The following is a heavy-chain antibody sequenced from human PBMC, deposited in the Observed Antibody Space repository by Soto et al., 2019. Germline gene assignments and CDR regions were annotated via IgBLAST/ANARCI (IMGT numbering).Heavy chain of an antibody. J-gene: IGHJ3*02. Sequence: PGGSLRLSCAASGFTFSDYYMSWIRQAPGKGLEWVSYISSSSSYTNYADSVKGRFTISRDNAKNSLYLQMNSLRAEDTAVYYCARDLVGAPSAAATDAFDIWGQGTMVTVSS. CDR3: ARDLVGAPSAAATDAFDI. D-gene: IGHD1-26*01. CDR1: GFTFSDYY. V-gene: IGHV3-11*05. CDR2: ISSSSSYT.